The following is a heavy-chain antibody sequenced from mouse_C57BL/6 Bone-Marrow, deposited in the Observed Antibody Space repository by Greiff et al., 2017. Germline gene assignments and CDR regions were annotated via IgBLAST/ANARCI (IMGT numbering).Heavy chain of an antibody. D-gene: IGHD3-3*01. CDR3: ARAGGAWFAY. Sequence: EVQRVESGPGMVKPSQSLSLTCTVTGYSITSGYDWHWIRHFPGNKLEWMGYISYSGSTNYNPSLKSRISITHDTSKNHFFLKLNSVTTEDTATYYCARAGGAWFAYWGLGTLVTVSA. J-gene: IGHJ3*01. CDR2: ISYSGST. V-gene: IGHV3-1*01. CDR1: GYSITSGYD.